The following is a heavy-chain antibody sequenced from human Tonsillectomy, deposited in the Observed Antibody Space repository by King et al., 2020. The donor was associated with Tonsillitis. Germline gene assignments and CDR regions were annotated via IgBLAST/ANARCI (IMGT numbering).Heavy chain of an antibody. Sequence: QLVQSGAEVKKPGSSVKVSCKASGGTFSRYVISWVRQAPGQGLEWMGRIIPILGIANYAQKFQGRVTITADKSTTTAYMELSSLRSEDTAVYYCARGLRGCSSTSCPEDPYYYYYYGMDVWGQGTTVTVSS. CDR1: GGTFSRYV. J-gene: IGHJ6*02. V-gene: IGHV1-69*04. CDR3: ARGLRGCSSTSCPEDPYYYYYYGMDV. D-gene: IGHD2-2*01. CDR2: IIPILGIA.